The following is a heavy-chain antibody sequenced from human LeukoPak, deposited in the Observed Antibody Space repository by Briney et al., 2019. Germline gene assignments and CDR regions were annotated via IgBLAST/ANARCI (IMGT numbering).Heavy chain of an antibody. Sequence: GESLKISCKASGYRFTTDYIGWVRQMPGKGLEWMGIIYPDDSETNYSPSFQGQVSMSVDKSIATAYLQWSSLKASDTAIYYCARQAYGSHFDAFDIWGQGTMVTVSS. D-gene: IGHD3-22*01. CDR2: IYPDDSET. CDR1: GYRFTTDY. V-gene: IGHV5-51*01. CDR3: ARQAYGSHFDAFDI. J-gene: IGHJ3*02.